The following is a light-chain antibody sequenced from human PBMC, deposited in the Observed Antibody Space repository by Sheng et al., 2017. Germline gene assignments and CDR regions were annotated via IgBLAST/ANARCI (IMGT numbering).Light chain of an antibody. CDR2: HGS. CDR3: QQYNNWPPLT. CDR1: QTIGSTY. Sequence: EIVLTQSPGTLSLSPGERATLSCRASQTIGSTYLAWYQHKPGQAPRLLIYHGSTRATGIPDRFSGSGSGTDFTLTISSLQSEDFAVYYCQQYNNWPPLTFGGGTKVEIK. J-gene: IGKJ4*01. V-gene: IGKV3-20*01.